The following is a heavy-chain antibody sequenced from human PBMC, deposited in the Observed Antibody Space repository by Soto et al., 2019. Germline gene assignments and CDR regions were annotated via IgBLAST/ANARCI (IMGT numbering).Heavy chain of an antibody. CDR2: ISWDGGST. D-gene: IGHD5-18*01. Sequence: GGSLRLSCAASGFTFDDYTMHWVRQAPGKGLEWVSLISWDGGSTYYADSVKGRFTISRDNSKNSLYLQMNSLRTEDTALYYCAKDIFTGYSYGFGPNYYGMDVWGQGTTVTVSS. CDR1: GFTFDDYT. V-gene: IGHV3-43*01. CDR3: AKDIFTGYSYGFGPNYYGMDV. J-gene: IGHJ6*02.